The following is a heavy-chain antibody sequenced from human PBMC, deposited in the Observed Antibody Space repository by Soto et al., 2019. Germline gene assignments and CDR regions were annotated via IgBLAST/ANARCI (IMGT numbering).Heavy chain of an antibody. CDR1: GGSFSGYY. CDR2: INHSGST. D-gene: IGHD4-17*01. J-gene: IGHJ1*01. V-gene: IGHV4-34*01. CDR3: ARSTVTTKYSQP. Sequence: SETLSLTCAVYGGSFSGYYWSWIRQPPGKGLEWIGEINHSGSTNYNPSLKSRVTISVDTSKNQFSLKLSSVTAADTAVYYCARSTVTTKYSQPWGKAPLVTVP.